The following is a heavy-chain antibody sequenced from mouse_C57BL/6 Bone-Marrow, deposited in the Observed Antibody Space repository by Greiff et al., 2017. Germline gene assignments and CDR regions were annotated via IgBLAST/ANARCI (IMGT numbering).Heavy chain of an antibody. CDR2: IYPGSGNT. V-gene: IGHV1-76*01. J-gene: IGHJ3*01. D-gene: IGHD3-2*02. CDR1: GYTFTDYY. Sequence: VQGVESGAELVRPGASVKLSCKASGYTFTDYYINWVKQRPGQGLEWIARIYPGSGNTYYNEKFKGKATLTAEKSSSTVYMQLSSLTSEDSAVYFCARDSSGYSLKAYWGQGTLVTVSA. CDR3: ARDSSGYSLKAY.